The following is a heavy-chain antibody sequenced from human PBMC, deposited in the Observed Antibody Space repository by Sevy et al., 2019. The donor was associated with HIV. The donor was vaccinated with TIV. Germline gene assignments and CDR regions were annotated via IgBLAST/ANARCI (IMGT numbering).Heavy chain of an antibody. CDR1: GFTFSSYG. CDR3: AKGADIRGHKYDNFDN. V-gene: IGHV3-33*06. CDR2: IWYDGSNK. Sequence: GGSLRLSCAASGFTFSSYGMHWVRLAPGKGLEWVALIWYDGSNKYYADSVKGRFTISRDNSKNTLYLQMNSLRAEDTAVYYCAKGADIRGHKYDNFDNWGQGSLVTVSS. D-gene: IGHD1-26*01. J-gene: IGHJ4*02.